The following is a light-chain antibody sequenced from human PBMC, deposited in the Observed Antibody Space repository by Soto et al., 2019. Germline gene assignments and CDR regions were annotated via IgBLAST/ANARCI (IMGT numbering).Light chain of an antibody. CDR3: QQRSNWPFT. Sequence: EIVLTQSPATLSLSPGERATLSCRASQSVSSYLAWYQQKPGQAPRLLIYDAPNRATGIPARFSGSVSGTDFTLTISSLEPEDFAVYYCQQRSNWPFTFGPVTKVDIK. CDR1: QSVSSY. V-gene: IGKV3-11*01. J-gene: IGKJ3*01. CDR2: DAP.